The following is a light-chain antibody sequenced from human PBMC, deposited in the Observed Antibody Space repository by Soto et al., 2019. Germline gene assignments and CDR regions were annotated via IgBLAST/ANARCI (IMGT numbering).Light chain of an antibody. CDR2: AAS. Sequence: DIQRTQSPSSLSPSVGDRVTITCRASQGISHFLAWYQQKPGKVPKLLIYAASILQSGIPPRFSGSGAGTEFTLTTSSLQTEDVATYYCQKYNTVPRTFGQGTKVEL. J-gene: IGKJ1*01. CDR3: QKYNTVPRT. V-gene: IGKV1-27*01. CDR1: QGISHF.